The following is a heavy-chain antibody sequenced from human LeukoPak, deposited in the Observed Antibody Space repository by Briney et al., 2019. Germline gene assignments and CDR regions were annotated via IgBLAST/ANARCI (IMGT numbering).Heavy chain of an antibody. J-gene: IGHJ4*02. Sequence: ASVKVSCKASGYTFTSYAMNWVRQAPGQGLEWMGWINTNTGNPTYAQGFTGRFVFSLDTSVSTAYLQISSLKAEDTAVYYCARDSVLRYFDWLLSSTGLDYWGQGTLVTVSS. CDR2: INTNTGNP. CDR3: ARDSVLRYFDWLLSSTGLDY. V-gene: IGHV7-4-1*02. CDR1: GYTFTSYA. D-gene: IGHD3-9*01.